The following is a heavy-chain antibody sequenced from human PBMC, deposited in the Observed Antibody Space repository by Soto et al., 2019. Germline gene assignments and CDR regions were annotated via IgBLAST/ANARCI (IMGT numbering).Heavy chain of an antibody. V-gene: IGHV1-69*01. CDR3: ARDFMRSTSGYHRGGDAFDI. D-gene: IGHD3-10*01. CDR1: GGTFSSYA. Sequence: QVQLVQSGAEVKKPGSSVKVSCKASGGTFSSYAISWVRQAPGQGLEWMGGVIPIFGTANYAQKFQGRVTITADESTSTAYMELSSLRSEDTAVYYCARDFMRSTSGYHRGGDAFDIWGQGTMVTVSS. J-gene: IGHJ3*02. CDR2: VIPIFGTA.